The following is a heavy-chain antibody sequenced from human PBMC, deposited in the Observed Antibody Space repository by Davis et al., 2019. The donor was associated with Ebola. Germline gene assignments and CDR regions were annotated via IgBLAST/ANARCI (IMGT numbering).Heavy chain of an antibody. V-gene: IGHV3-48*02. CDR1: GFTFSSYS. D-gene: IGHD3-3*01. J-gene: IGHJ4*02. Sequence: GESLKISCAASGFTFSSYSMNWVRQAPGKGLEWVSYISSSSSTIYYADSVKGRFTISRDNAKNSLYLQMNSLRDEDTAVYYCARDRRITIFGVARTIDYWGQGTLVTVSS. CDR3: ARDRRITIFGVARTIDY. CDR2: ISSSSSTI.